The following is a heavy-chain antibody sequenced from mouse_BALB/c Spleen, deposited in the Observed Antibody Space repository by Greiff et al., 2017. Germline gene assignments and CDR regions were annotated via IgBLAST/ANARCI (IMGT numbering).Heavy chain of an antibody. D-gene: IGHD1-1*01. V-gene: IGHV2-2*02. J-gene: IGHJ4*01. CDR3: ARKPQLLRYAMDY. CDR2: IWSGGST. Sequence: VKLQESGPGLVQPSQSLSITCTVSGFSLTSYGVHWVRQSPGKGLEWLGVIWSGGSTDYNAAFISRLSISKDNSKSQVFFKMNSLQANDTAIYYCARKPQLLRYAMDYWGQGTSVTVSS. CDR1: GFSLTSYG.